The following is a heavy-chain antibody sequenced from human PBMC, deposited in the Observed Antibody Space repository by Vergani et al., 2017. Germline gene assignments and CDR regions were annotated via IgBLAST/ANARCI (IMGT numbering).Heavy chain of an antibody. V-gene: IGHV4-31*03. D-gene: IGHD1-1*01. CDR3: AREYTEDRWFDP. Sequence: QVQLQESGPGLVKPSQTLSLTCTVSGGSISSGGYYWSWIRRHPGKGLEWIGYISYSGSTYYNPSLKSRVTISVDTSKNQFSLKLSSVTAADTAVYYCAREYTEDRWFDPWGQGTLVTVSS. CDR1: GGSISSGGYY. J-gene: IGHJ5*02. CDR2: ISYSGST.